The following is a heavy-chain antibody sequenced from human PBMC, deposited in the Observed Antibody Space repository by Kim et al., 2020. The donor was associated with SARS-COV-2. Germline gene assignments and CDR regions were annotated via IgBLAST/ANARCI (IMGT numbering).Heavy chain of an antibody. CDR1: GFTFSSYE. CDR3: ARSAFGGVIVLYYFDY. D-gene: IGHD3-16*02. V-gene: IGHV3-48*03. J-gene: IGHJ4*02. Sequence: GGSLRLSCAASGFTFSSYEMNWVRQAPGKGLEWVSYISSSGSTIYYADSVKGRFTISRDNAKNSLYLQMNSLRAEDTAVYYCARSAFGGVIVLYYFDYWGQGTLVTVSS. CDR2: ISSSGSTI.